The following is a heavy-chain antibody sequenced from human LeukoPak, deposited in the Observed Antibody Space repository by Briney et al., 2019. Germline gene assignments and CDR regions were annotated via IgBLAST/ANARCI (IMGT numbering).Heavy chain of an antibody. CDR3: ATEGRQLGLLGGGFDP. J-gene: IGHJ5*02. D-gene: IGHD5-18*01. CDR2: INPYSGGT. V-gene: IGHV1-2*06. CDR1: GYTFTGYY. Sequence: GASVKVSCKASGYTFTGYYMHWVRQAPGQGLEWMGRINPYSGGTNYAQKFQGRVTMTRDTSISTAYLDLRRLTSYDTAVYYCATEGRQLGLLGGGFDPWGQGTLVTVSS.